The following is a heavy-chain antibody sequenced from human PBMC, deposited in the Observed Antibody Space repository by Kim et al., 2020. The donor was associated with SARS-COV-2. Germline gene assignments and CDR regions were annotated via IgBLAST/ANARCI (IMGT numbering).Heavy chain of an antibody. CDR3: AKDFGEGRVYFDS. Sequence: YNDAPVQGRFVMSRDNSKSTLHLQMASLTVEDTAVYYCAKDFGEGRVYFDSWGQGALVTVSS. D-gene: IGHD3-10*01. J-gene: IGHJ4*02. V-gene: IGHV3-23*01.